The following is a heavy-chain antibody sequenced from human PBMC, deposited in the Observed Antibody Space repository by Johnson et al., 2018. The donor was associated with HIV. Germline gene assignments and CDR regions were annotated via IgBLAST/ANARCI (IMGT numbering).Heavy chain of an antibody. D-gene: IGHD3-3*01. Sequence: QVLLVESGGGVERPGRSLRLSCAASGFTFSSYAMHWVRQAPGKGLEWVAIISYDGSNKYYADSVKGRFTISRDNSKNTLYLQMNSLRAEDTAVYYCAKDLGDFWSGYYFDIWGQGTMVTVSS. V-gene: IGHV3-30*04. J-gene: IGHJ3*02. CDR3: AKDLGDFWSGYYFDI. CDR2: ISYDGSNK. CDR1: GFTFSSYA.